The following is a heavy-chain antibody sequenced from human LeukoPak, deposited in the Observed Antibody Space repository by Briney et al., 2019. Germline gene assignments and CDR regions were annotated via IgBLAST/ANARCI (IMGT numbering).Heavy chain of an antibody. CDR2: IYYSRST. Sequence: SETLSLTCTVSGGSISSYYWSWIRQPPGKGLEWIGYIYYSRSTNYNPSLKSRVTISVDTSKNQFSLKLSSVTAADTAVYYCARVGYVSSGRTSPNTFDYWGQGTLVTVSS. CDR3: ARVGYVSSGRTSPNTFDY. J-gene: IGHJ4*02. D-gene: IGHD3-22*01. V-gene: IGHV4-59*01. CDR1: GGSISSYY.